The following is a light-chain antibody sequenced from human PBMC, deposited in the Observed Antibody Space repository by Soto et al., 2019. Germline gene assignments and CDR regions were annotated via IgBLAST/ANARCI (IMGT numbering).Light chain of an antibody. CDR3: QQDKSYWT. CDR1: QSISSW. CDR2: DAS. J-gene: IGKJ1*01. V-gene: IGKV1-5*01. Sequence: DIQMTQSPSTLSASVGDRVTITCRASQSISSWLAWYQQKPGKAPKLLIYDASSLESGVPSRFSGSGSGTEFTRTTSSLQPDDVATYYCQQDKSYWTFGQGTKVEIK.